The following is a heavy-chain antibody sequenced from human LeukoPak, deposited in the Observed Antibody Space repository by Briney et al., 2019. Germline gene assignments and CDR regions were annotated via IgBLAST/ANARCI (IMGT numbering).Heavy chain of an antibody. V-gene: IGHV3-30-3*01. Sequence: GRSLRLSCAASGFTFSSYAMHWVRQAPGKGLEWVAVISYDGSNKYYADSVKGRFTISRDNSKNTLYLQMNSLRVEDTAVYYCAKVETYYDSSGPFDYWGQGTLVTVSS. J-gene: IGHJ4*02. D-gene: IGHD3-22*01. CDR3: AKVETYYDSSGPFDY. CDR1: GFTFSSYA. CDR2: ISYDGSNK.